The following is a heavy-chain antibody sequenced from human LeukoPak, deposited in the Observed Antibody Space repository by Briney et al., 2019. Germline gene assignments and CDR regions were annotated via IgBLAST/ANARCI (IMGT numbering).Heavy chain of an antibody. CDR2: IIHSGST. D-gene: IGHD6-19*01. V-gene: IGHV4-34*12. CDR3: AAESERWLVRS. J-gene: IGHJ4*02. Sequence: PSETLSLTCAVYGGSFSGYYWSWIRQPPGKGLEWIGEIIHSGSTNYNPSLKSRVTISVDTSKNQFSLKLSSVTAADTAVYYCAAESERWLVRSWGQGTLVTVSS. CDR1: GGSFSGYY.